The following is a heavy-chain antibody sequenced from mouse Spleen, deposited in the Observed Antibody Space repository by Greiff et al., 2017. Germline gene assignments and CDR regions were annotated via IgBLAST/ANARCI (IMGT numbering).Heavy chain of an antibody. D-gene: IGHD1-1*01. CDR1: GFTFSSYA. CDR2: ISSGGSYT. J-gene: IGHJ3*01. CDR3: ARLPLTVGGAWFAY. V-gene: IGHV5-9-1*01. Sequence: EVMLVESGGGLVKPGGSLKLSCAASGFTFSSYAMSWVRQTPEKRLEWVATISSGGSYTYYPDSVKGRFTISRDNAKNTLYLQMSSLRSEDTAMYYCARLPLTVGGAWFAYWGQGTLVTVSA.